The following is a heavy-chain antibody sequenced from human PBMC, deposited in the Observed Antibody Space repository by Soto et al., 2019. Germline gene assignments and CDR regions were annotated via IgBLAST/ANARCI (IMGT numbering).Heavy chain of an antibody. CDR1: GFTLSSYA. V-gene: IGHV3-23*01. Sequence: PXGSLRLSCSASGFTLSSYAMSWVRQAPGKGLDWVPAIIGSGGSTYYADSVKGRFTISRDNSKNTLYLQMNSLRAEDTAVYYCAKAIGYCSSTSCYTGLAYYYYGMDVWGQGPTVTVSS. CDR2: IIGSGGST. CDR3: AKAIGYCSSTSCYTGLAYYYYGMDV. J-gene: IGHJ6*02. D-gene: IGHD2-2*02.